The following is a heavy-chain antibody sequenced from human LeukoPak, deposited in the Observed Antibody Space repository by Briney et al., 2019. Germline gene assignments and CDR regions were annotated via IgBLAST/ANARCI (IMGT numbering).Heavy chain of an antibody. Sequence: GSLILSCAASGFTFISYAMSWVRQAPGKGLEWVANIKQDGSKKSYVDSVKGRFTISRDDAKNSLYLQMNSLRAEDTAIYYCTRVGYIDEGIDYWGQGTLVTVSS. CDR2: IKQDGSKK. CDR1: GFTFISYA. J-gene: IGHJ4*02. CDR3: TRVGYIDEGIDY. D-gene: IGHD5-24*01. V-gene: IGHV3-7*04.